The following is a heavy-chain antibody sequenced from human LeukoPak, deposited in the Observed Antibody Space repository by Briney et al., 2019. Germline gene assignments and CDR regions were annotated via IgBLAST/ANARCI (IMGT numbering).Heavy chain of an antibody. V-gene: IGHV3-7*01. CDR3: ARGVSSTSFYYEYFQH. CDR1: GFTFSSYW. CDR2: IKQDGSEK. J-gene: IGHJ1*01. D-gene: IGHD2-2*01. Sequence: PGGSLRLSCAASGFTFSSYWMSWVRQAPGKGLEWVANIKQDGSEKYYVDSVKGRFTISRDNAKNSLYLQMNSLRAEDTAVYYCARGVSSTSFYYEYFQHWGQGTLVTVSS.